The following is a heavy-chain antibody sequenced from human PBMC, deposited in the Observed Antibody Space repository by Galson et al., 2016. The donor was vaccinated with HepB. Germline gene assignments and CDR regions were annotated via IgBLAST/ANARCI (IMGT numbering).Heavy chain of an antibody. CDR3: ARDGYYDLLSRADRDVLDI. V-gene: IGHV3-33*01. Sequence: SLRLSCAASGFTFSDYDMHWVRQAPGKGLEWVAVIWYDGTNKNYIDSVKGRFTISRDNSKNTLYLQMNSLRAEDTAVYYCARDGYYDLLSRADRDVLDIWGQGTTVIVSS. CDR1: GFTFSDYD. CDR2: IWYDGTNK. J-gene: IGHJ3*02. D-gene: IGHD3-9*01.